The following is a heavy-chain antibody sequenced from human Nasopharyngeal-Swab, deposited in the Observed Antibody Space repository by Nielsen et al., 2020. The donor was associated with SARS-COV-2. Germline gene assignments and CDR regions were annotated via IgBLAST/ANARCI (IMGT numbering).Heavy chain of an antibody. V-gene: IGHV3-15*01. Sequence: GESLKISCAASGFTFSNAWMSWVRQAPGKGLEWVGRIKSKTDGGTTDYAAPVKGRFTISRDDSKNTLYLQMNSLKTEDTAVYYCTTVEYCSSTSCLFDPWGQGTLVTVSS. J-gene: IGHJ5*02. CDR1: GFTFSNAW. D-gene: IGHD2-2*01. CDR3: TTVEYCSSTSCLFDP. CDR2: IKSKTDGGTT.